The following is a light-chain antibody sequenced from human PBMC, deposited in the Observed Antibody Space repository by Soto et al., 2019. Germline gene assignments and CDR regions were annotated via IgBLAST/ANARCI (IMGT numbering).Light chain of an antibody. CDR3: SSYTRSSTYV. J-gene: IGLJ1*01. Sequence: QSALTQPAAVSGSPGQSITISCTGTGSDVGGYDYVSWYQHHPGKAPKVMIYEVTNRPSGVSNRLSGSKSGNTASLTISGLLAEDEADYYCSSYTRSSTYVFGTGTKVTVL. CDR1: GSDVGGYDY. V-gene: IGLV2-14*01. CDR2: EVT.